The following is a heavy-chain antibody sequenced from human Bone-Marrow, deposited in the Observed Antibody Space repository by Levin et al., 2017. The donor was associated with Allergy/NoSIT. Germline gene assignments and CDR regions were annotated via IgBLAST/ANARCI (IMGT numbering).Heavy chain of an antibody. CDR1: GFTFSSYE. V-gene: IGHV3-48*03. J-gene: IGHJ6*02. Sequence: PAGGSLRLSCAASGFTFSSYEMNWVRQAPGKGLEWVSYISSSGTTIYYADSVKGRFTISRDNAKNSLYLQMNSLRAEDTAVYYCARDRSGSYDYGMDVWGQGTTVTVSS. D-gene: IGHD1-26*01. CDR2: ISSSGTTI. CDR3: ARDRSGSYDYGMDV.